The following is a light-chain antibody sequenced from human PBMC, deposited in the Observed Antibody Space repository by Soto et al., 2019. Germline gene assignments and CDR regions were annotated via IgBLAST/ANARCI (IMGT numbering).Light chain of an antibody. CDR1: QSISSTQ. CDR3: QHYAHNSPIT. J-gene: IGKJ5*01. Sequence: EIVLTQSPDTLSLSPGARATLSCRASQSISSTQLGWYQQSPGQASRLLISGASSRATGIPDRFSGSGSGTDFTLTISRLEPEDFALYYCQHYAHNSPITFGQGTRLEIK. V-gene: IGKV3-20*01. CDR2: GAS.